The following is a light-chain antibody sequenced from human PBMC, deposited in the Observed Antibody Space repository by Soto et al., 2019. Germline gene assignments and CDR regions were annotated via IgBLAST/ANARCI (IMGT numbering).Light chain of an antibody. J-gene: IGLJ3*02. CDR3: NSYTSGSTLLV. V-gene: IGLV2-14*02. CDR1: SSDVGSYNL. CDR2: EVS. Sequence: QSALTQPASVSGSPGQSITISCTGTSSDVGSYNLVSWYQQHPGKAPKLMIYEVSNRPSGVSNRFSGSKSGNTASLTISGLQAEDEADYYCNSYTSGSTLLVFGGGTKLTVL.